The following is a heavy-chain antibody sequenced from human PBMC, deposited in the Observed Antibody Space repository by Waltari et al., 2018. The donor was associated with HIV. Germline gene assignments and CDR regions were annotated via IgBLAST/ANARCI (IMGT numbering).Heavy chain of an antibody. D-gene: IGHD1-7*01. J-gene: IGHJ5*02. V-gene: IGHV3-7*01. Sequence: EVQLVESGGGLVQPGGSLRLSCAASGFTFSSYWLSWFRQAPGKGLEWVANIKHDGSEKYYVGSVKGRFTISRDNAKSSLYLQMNSLRAEDTAVYYCARGDNWNSNWFDPWGQGTLVTVSS. CDR3: ARGDNWNSNWFDP. CDR1: GFTFSSYW. CDR2: IKHDGSEK.